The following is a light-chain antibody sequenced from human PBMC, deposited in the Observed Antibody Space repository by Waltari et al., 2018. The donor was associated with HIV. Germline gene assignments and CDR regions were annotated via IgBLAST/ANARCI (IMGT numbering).Light chain of an antibody. CDR1: SSHVGDYNY. Sequence: QSALTQPRSVSGSPGQSVTISCTGTSSHVGDYNYVSWYQQHPGKAPKLMISDVNKRPSGVPDRFSGSKSGNTASLAISGLQAEDEADYYCCSYAGSYTQIFGGGTKLTVL. CDR3: CSYAGSYTQI. CDR2: DVN. J-gene: IGLJ2*01. V-gene: IGLV2-11*01.